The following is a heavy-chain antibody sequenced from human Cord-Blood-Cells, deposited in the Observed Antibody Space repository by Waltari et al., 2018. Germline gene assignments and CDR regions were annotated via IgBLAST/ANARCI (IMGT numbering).Heavy chain of an antibody. J-gene: IGHJ3*02. CDR3: ARPSSSDRPDDAFDI. Sequence: QVQLQQWGAGLLKPSETLSLTCAVYGGSFSGYYWSWIRQPPGKGLEWLGEINHSGSTNSNPSLKGRVPRSVDTSKNQFSLKLSSVTAADTAVYYCARPSSSDRPDDAFDIWGQGTMVTVSS. CDR2: INHSGST. D-gene: IGHD2-15*01. V-gene: IGHV4-34*01. CDR1: GGSFSGYY.